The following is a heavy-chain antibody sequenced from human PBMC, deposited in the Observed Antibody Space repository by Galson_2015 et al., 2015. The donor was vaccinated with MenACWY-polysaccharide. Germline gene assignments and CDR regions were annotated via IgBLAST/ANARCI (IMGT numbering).Heavy chain of an antibody. CDR1: GFTFSSYS. D-gene: IGHD6-6*01. CDR3: ATATHQGEGAAPDTDY. Sequence: SLRLSCAASGFTFSSYSMNWVRQAPGKGLEWVPYISSSSSYIYYADSVKGRFTISRDNAKNSLYLQMNSLRAEDTAVYYCATATHQGEGAAPDTDYWGQGTLVTVSS. V-gene: IGHV3-21*01. J-gene: IGHJ4*02. CDR2: ISSSSSYI.